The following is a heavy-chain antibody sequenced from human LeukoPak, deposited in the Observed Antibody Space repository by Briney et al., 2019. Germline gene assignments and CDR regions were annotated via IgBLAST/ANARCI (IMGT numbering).Heavy chain of an antibody. Sequence: ASVKVSCKASGYTFTGYYMHWVRQAPGQGLEWMGWINPNSGGTNYAQKFQGWVTMTRDTSISTAYMELSRLRSDDTAVYYCARDFAEDDFSNSSSWLRKPYGMDVWGQGTTVTVSS. J-gene: IGHJ6*02. CDR2: INPNSGGT. D-gene: IGHD6-13*01. V-gene: IGHV1-2*04. CDR1: GYTFTGYY. CDR3: ARDFAEDDFSNSSSWLRKPYGMDV.